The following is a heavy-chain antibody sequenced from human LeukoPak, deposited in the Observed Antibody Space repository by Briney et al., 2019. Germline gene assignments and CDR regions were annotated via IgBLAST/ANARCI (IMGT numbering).Heavy chain of an antibody. D-gene: IGHD1-14*01. J-gene: IGHJ4*02. Sequence: VASVKVSCKSSGGTFSSYAISWVRQAPGQGLEWMGWISAYNGNTNYAQKLQGRVTMTTDTSTSTAYMEPRSLRSDDTAVYYCARVTERNQPFDYWGQGTLVTVSS. CDR2: ISAYNGNT. V-gene: IGHV1-18*01. CDR1: GGTFSSYA. CDR3: ARVTERNQPFDY.